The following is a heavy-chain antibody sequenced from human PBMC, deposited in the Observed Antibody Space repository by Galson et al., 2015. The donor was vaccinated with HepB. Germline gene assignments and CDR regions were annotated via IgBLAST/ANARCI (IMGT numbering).Heavy chain of an antibody. CDR3: AKDLMVAATAGVLEGMDV. D-gene: IGHD2-15*01. Sequence: SLRLSCAASGFTFSSYGMHWVRQAPGKGLEWVAVISYDGSNKYYADSVKGRFTISRDNSKNTLYLQMNSLRAEDTAVYYCAKDLMVAATAGVLEGMDVWGQGTTVTVSS. CDR1: GFTFSSYG. V-gene: IGHV3-30*18. J-gene: IGHJ6*02. CDR2: ISYDGSNK.